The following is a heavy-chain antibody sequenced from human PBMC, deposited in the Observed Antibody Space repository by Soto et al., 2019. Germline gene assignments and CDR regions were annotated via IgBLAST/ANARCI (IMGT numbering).Heavy chain of an antibody. CDR1: GFTFSSYA. Sequence: GGSLRLSCAASGFTFSSYAMSWVRQAPGKGLEWVSAISGSGGSTYYADSVKGRFTISRDNSKNTLYLQMNSLRAEDTAVYYCAKDVRLYCSSTSCYQEGRWFDPWGQGILVTVSS. CDR3: AKDVRLYCSSTSCYQEGRWFDP. J-gene: IGHJ5*02. D-gene: IGHD2-2*01. V-gene: IGHV3-23*01. CDR2: ISGSGGST.